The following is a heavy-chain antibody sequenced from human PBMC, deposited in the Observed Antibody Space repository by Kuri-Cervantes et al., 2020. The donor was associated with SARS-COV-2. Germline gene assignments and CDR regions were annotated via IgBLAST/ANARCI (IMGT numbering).Heavy chain of an antibody. CDR3: APRDY. Sequence: GESLKISCAASGFTFGSYAMNWVRQAPGKGLEWVSYISSSSSAIYYPDSVKGRFTMSRDNAKNSLYLQMNSLRAEDTAVYYCAPRDYWGQGILVTVSS. CDR2: ISSSSSAI. J-gene: IGHJ4*02. CDR1: GFTFGSYA. V-gene: IGHV3-48*01.